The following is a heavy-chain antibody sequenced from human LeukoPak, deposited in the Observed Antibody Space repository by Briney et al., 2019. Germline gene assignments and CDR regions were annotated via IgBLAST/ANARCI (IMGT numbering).Heavy chain of an antibody. Sequence: SETLSLTCTVSGGSISIYYWSWIRQPAGKGLEWIGGIYTSGRANYNPSLKSRVTMSVDTSKNLLSLKLSYVAAADTAVYYCANKVYCSTPSFYHAGYWGQGTLVTVSS. CDR2: IYTSGRA. CDR3: ANKVYCSTPSFYHAGY. J-gene: IGHJ4*02. V-gene: IGHV4-4*07. D-gene: IGHD2-2*01. CDR1: GGSISIYY.